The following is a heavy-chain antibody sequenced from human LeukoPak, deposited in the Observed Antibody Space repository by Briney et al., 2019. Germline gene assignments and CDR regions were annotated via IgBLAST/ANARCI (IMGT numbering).Heavy chain of an antibody. V-gene: IGHV3-30*03. J-gene: IGHJ4*02. D-gene: IGHD3-22*01. Sequence: GGSLRLSCAASGFTFSSYGMHWVRQAPGKWLEWVAVISYDGSNKYYADSVKGRFTISRDNSKNTLYLQMNSLRAEDTAVYYCATQGGSGYYYTDYWGQGTLVTVSS. CDR2: ISYDGSNK. CDR3: ATQGGSGYYYTDY. CDR1: GFTFSSYG.